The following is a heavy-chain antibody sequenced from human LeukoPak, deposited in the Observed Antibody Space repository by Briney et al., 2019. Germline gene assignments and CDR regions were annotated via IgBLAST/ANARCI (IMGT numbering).Heavy chain of an antibody. CDR2: TSYDGSIN. D-gene: IGHD6-19*01. V-gene: IGHV3-30*04. CDR1: GFTFDGYA. CDR3: ARDRRAVAVYFDY. Sequence: GSLRLSCAASGFTFDGYAMHWVRQAPGKGLEWVAVTSYDGSINYYADSVRGRFTISRDNSENTVYLEINNLRTEDTAVYYCARDRRAVAVYFDYWGQGTLVTVSS. J-gene: IGHJ4*02.